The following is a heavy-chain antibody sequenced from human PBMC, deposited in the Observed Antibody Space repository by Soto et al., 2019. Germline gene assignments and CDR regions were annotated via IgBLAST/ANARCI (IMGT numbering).Heavy chain of an antibody. J-gene: IGHJ4*02. CDR1: GFTFSSYG. D-gene: IGHD5-18*01. CDR3: ARDRNSYGLHSRPDY. Sequence: PGGSLRLSCAASGFTFSSYGMHWVRQAPGKGLEWVAVTWHDGSNKYYADSVKGRFTISRDNSKNTLYLQMNSLRAEDTAVYYCARDRNSYGLHSRPDYWGQGTLVTVSS. V-gene: IGHV3-33*01. CDR2: TWHDGSNK.